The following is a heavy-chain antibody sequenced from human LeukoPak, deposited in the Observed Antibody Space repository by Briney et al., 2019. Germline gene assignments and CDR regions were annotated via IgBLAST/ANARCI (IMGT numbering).Heavy chain of an antibody. CDR1: EFAFSDYW. CDR3: XXXYXVWSGYIRMSMGMDV. CDR2: IHSDGSST. V-gene: IGHV3-74*01. J-gene: IGHJ6*02. D-gene: IGHD3-3*01. Sequence: GGSLRLSCGASEFAFSDYWMHWVRHAPGKGLVWVSRIHSDGSSTSYADSVKGRFTISRDNAKNMLFLQMNNLRAEDTAVYYXXXXYXVWSGYIRMSMGMDVWGRGTTVTVSS.